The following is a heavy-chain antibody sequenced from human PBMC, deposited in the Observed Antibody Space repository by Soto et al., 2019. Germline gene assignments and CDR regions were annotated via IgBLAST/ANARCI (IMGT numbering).Heavy chain of an antibody. D-gene: IGHD3-3*01. Sequence: QVQLVQSGAEVKKPGASVKVSCKASGYTFTSYDINWVRQATGQGLEWMGWMNPNSGNTGYAQKFQGRVTMTRNTSISTAYMELSSLRSEDTAVYYCARGGHYDCWSGHRDDPWGQGTLVTVSS. CDR3: ARGGHYDCWSGHRDDP. J-gene: IGHJ5*02. CDR2: MNPNSGNT. CDR1: GYTFTSYD. V-gene: IGHV1-8*01.